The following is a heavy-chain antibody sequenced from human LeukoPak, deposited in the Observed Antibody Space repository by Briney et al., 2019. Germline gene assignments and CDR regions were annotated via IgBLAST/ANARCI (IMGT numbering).Heavy chain of an antibody. CDR3: ARDRFILGYCSSTSCYEYFQH. V-gene: IGHV1-18*01. D-gene: IGHD2-2*01. CDR2: ISAYNGNT. CDR1: GYTFNSYG. J-gene: IGHJ1*01. Sequence: ASVKVSCKASGYTFNSYGISWVRQAPGQGFEWMGWISAYNGNTNYAQKLQGRVTMTTDTSTSTVYMELRSLRSDDTAVYYCARDRFILGYCSSTSCYEYFQHWGQGTLVTVSS.